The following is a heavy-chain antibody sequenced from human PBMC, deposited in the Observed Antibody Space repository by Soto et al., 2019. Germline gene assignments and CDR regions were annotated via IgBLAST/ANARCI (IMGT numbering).Heavy chain of an antibody. CDR2: TSIGGNT. J-gene: IGHJ5*02. V-gene: IGHV3-23*01. Sequence: GGSLRLSCEASGFPFNTYAMTWFRQLPGMGLEWVSTTSIGGNTDFAESVRGRFSVSRDNSKNTLYLQMTNLRAEDAAIYFCAKDLRPGLVVPAKSGFDPWGQGTRVTVSS. CDR3: AKDLRPGLVVPAKSGFDP. D-gene: IGHD3-10*01. CDR1: GFPFNTYA.